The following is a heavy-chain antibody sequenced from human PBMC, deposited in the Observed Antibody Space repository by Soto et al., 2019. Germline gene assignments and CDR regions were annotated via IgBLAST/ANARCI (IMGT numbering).Heavy chain of an antibody. Sequence: QVQLVQSGAEVRRPGASVKVSCKASGYTFSNDGINWVRQAPGQGLEWMGWISAYNGNTEYARKWQGRPIITTGAPTRRTYLGMRRPGAYSAAVHSCASGGPASAEYYYGMCVWCLGTRLTGSS. CDR1: GYTFSNDG. CDR3: ASGGPASAEYYYGMCV. J-gene: IGHJ6*02. V-gene: IGHV1-18*01. CDR2: ISAYNGNT. D-gene: IGHD3-16*01.